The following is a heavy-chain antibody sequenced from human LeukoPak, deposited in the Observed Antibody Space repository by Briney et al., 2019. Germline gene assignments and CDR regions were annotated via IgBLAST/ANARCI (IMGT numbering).Heavy chain of an antibody. J-gene: IGHJ6*02. Sequence: GGSLRLSCAASGFTFDDYAMHWVRQAPGKGLEWVSGISWNSGSIGYADSVKGRFTISRDNAKNSLYLQMNSLRAEDTALYYCAKGMYSSGWYDYYYYGMDVWSQGTTVTVSS. CDR3: AKGMYSSGWYDYYYYGMDV. CDR1: GFTFDDYA. CDR2: ISWNSGSI. D-gene: IGHD6-19*01. V-gene: IGHV3-9*01.